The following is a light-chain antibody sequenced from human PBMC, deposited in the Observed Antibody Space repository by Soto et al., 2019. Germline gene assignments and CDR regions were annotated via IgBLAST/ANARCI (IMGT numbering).Light chain of an antibody. V-gene: IGKV1-39*01. J-gene: IGKJ1*01. CDR3: QQTYTTPRT. Sequence: DIQMTQSPSSLSASVGDRVTITCRASQRISSFLNWYQQKPGEAPKLLIYAATSLHSGVPSRFSGSGSATDFTLTISSLQPEDFANYYCQQTYTTPRTFGQGTTVEI. CDR2: AAT. CDR1: QRISSF.